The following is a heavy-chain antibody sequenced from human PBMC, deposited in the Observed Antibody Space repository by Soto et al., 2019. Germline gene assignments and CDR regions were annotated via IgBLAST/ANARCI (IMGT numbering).Heavy chain of an antibody. J-gene: IGHJ4*02. D-gene: IGHD2-15*01. CDR3: ARRQVAPASLFDS. CDR1: SGSINVYYW. V-gene: IGHV4-4*02. Sequence: SETLSLTCAVSSGSINVYYWWSWVRQSPGKGLEWIGEIYHSGNTDYNPSLKSRVTISVDKSKSQFSLNLASVTAADTAVYYCARRQVAPASLFDSWGRGTLVTVSS. CDR2: IYHSGNT.